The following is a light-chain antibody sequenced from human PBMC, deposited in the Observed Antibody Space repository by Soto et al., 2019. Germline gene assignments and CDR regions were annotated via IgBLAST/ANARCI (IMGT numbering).Light chain of an antibody. CDR2: RAS. CDR1: QHVSSN. J-gene: IGKJ2*01. CDR3: QQYNKWPYT. Sequence: EIVMTQSPATLSVSPGVSATLSCRASQHVSSNLAWYRQKPGQPPTLLIYRASTRATGIPAMFSGSGSGTDFTLTISSLQSVDFSVYYCQQYNKWPYTFGHGTKLEI. V-gene: IGKV3-15*01.